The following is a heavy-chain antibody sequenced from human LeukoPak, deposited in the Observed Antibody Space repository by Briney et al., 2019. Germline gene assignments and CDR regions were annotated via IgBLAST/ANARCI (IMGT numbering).Heavy chain of an antibody. CDR1: GFTFSSYD. V-gene: IGHV3-23*01. D-gene: IGHD4-11*01. CDR3: VKRVDYSEKYYFDS. Sequence: GGSLRLSCAASGFTFSSYDMSWVRQAPGKGLEWVSAISGDVRSTFYADSVKGRFTISRDNSKNTLSLQMNSLRADDTAVYYCVKRVDYSEKYYFDSWGRGTLVTVSS. CDR2: ISGDVRST. J-gene: IGHJ4*02.